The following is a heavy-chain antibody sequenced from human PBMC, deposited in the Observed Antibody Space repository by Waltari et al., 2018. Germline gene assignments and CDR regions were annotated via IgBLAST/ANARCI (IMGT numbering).Heavy chain of an antibody. J-gene: IGHJ6*03. Sequence: EVQLVESGGGLVQPGGSLRLSCAASGFTFSSYSMNWVRQAPGKGLEWVSYISSSSSTIYYADSVKGRFTISRDNAKNSLYLQMNSLRAEDTAVYYCARDMGTVRGVIYHYMDVWGKGTTVTVSS. CDR2: ISSSSSTI. V-gene: IGHV3-48*04. D-gene: IGHD3-10*01. CDR1: GFTFSSYS. CDR3: ARDMGTVRGVIYHYMDV.